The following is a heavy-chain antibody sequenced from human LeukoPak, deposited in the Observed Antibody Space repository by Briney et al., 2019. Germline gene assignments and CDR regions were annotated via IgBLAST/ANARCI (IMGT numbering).Heavy chain of an antibody. CDR3: ARHDSSSWYCSFDY. J-gene: IGHJ4*02. CDR2: IYYSGTT. CDR1: GGSISSSSYY. D-gene: IGHD6-13*01. Sequence: PSETLSLTCTVSGGSISSSSYYWGWIRQPPGKGLEWIGSIYYSGTTYYNPSLKSRVTISVDTSKNQFSLKLSSVTAADTAVYYCARHDSSSWYCSFDYWGQGTLVTVSS. V-gene: IGHV4-39*01.